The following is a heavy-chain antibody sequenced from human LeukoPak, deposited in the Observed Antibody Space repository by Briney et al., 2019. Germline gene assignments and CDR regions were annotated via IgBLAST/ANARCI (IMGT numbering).Heavy chain of an antibody. D-gene: IGHD3-22*01. Sequence: TSEILSLTCTVSGGSISSYYWSWIRQPPGKGLEWIGYIYYSGSTNYNPSLKSRVTISVDTSKNQFSLRLSSVTAADTAVYYCARVTGYMIEDYFDYWGQGTLVTVSS. V-gene: IGHV4-59*01. CDR3: ARVTGYMIEDYFDY. CDR2: IYYSGST. J-gene: IGHJ4*02. CDR1: GGSISSYY.